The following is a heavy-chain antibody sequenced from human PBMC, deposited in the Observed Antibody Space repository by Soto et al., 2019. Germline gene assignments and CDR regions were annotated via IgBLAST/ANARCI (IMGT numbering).Heavy chain of an antibody. D-gene: IGHD4-17*01. CDR1: GGSISSSNW. V-gene: IGHV4-4*02. CDR2: IYHSGST. Sequence: SETLSLTCAVSGGSISSSNWWSWVRQPPGKGLEWIGEIYHSGSTNHNPSLKSRVTISVDKSKNQFSLKLSSVTAADTAVYYCARFMTTVTNLAFDIWGQGTMVTVSS. CDR3: ARFMTTVTNLAFDI. J-gene: IGHJ3*02.